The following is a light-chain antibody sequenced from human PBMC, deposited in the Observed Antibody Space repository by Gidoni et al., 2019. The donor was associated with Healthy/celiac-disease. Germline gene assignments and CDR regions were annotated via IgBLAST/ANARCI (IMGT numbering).Light chain of an antibody. V-gene: IGKV1-27*01. Sequence: DIQMTQSPSSLSASVGDRVTITCRASQGISNYLAWYQQKPGKVPKLLIYAASTLQSGVPSRFSGSGSGTDFTLTISSLQTEDVATYYCQKYNSAPPWTFGQGTKVEIK. CDR1: QGISNY. CDR3: QKYNSAPPWT. J-gene: IGKJ1*01. CDR2: AAS.